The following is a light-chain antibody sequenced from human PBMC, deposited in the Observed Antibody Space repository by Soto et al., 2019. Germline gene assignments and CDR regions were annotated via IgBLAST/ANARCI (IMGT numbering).Light chain of an antibody. CDR3: QQRSNWPLVT. J-gene: IGKJ3*01. V-gene: IGKV3D-20*02. CDR2: GAS. CDR1: QSVGSNY. Sequence: EIVLTQFPGTLSLSPGERATLSCRASQSVGSNYLAWYQQRPGQPPNLLIFGASHRAPDIPDRFSGSGSGTDFTLTISRLEPEDFAVYYCQQRSNWPLVTFGHGNRVDV.